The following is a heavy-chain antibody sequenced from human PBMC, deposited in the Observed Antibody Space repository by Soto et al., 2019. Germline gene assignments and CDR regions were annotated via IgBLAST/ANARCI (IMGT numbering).Heavy chain of an antibody. V-gene: IGHV3-23*01. CDR1: GFTFSSYA. J-gene: IGHJ4*02. D-gene: IGHD2-15*01. Sequence: EVQLLESGGGLVQPGGSLRLSCAASGFTFSSYAMSWVRQAPGKGLEWVSAISGSGGSTYYADSVKGRFTISSDNSKNTLYLQMNRLRAEDTAVYYCAKGRNRYCSGGSCSFDYWGQGTLVTVSS. CDR3: AKGRNRYCSGGSCSFDY. CDR2: ISGSGGST.